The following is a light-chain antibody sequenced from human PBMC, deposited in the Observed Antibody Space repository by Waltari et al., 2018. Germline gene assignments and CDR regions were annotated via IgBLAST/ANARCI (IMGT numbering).Light chain of an antibody. CDR1: ALSNQY. CDR3: QSGDNSGTFVK. J-gene: IGLJ2*01. CDR2: KDS. Sequence: SHELTQPPSVSVSPGQTARITCSGDALSNQYAYWYQQRPGQAPVLVLYKDSERPLGIPERFSGSSSGTTVTLTISGVQAEDEADYHCQSGDNSGTFVKFGGGTKLTVL. V-gene: IGLV3-25*03.